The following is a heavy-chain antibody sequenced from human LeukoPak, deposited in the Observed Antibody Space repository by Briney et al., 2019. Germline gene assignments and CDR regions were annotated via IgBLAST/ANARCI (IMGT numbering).Heavy chain of an antibody. V-gene: IGHV1-18*01. D-gene: IGHD6-19*01. Sequence: GASVKVSCKASGYTLTSYGISWVRQAPGQGLEWMGWISAYNGNKNCAQKLQGRVTMTTDTSTRTASMELRSLRSDDTAVYYCARDGSSGWYVDLDYWGQGTLVTVSS. CDR3: ARDGSSGWYVDLDY. J-gene: IGHJ4*02. CDR2: ISAYNGNK. CDR1: GYTLTSYG.